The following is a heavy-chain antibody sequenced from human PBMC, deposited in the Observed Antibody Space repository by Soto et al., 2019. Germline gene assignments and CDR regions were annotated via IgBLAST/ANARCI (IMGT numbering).Heavy chain of an antibody. CDR3: ARRGPGTYFDY. CDR2: ISGSGDST. D-gene: IGHD6-13*01. J-gene: IGHJ4*02. CDR1: GFTFSSYA. Sequence: GGSLRLSCAASGFTFSSYAMNWVRQAPGKGLERVSVISGSGDSTYYADSVKGRFTISRDNSKNTLYLQMNSLRAEDTAVYYCARRGPGTYFDYWGQGTLVTVSS. V-gene: IGHV3-23*01.